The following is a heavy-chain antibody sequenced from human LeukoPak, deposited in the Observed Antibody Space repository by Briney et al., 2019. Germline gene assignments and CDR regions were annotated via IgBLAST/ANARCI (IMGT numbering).Heavy chain of an antibody. V-gene: IGHV3-15*01. Sequence: PGGSLRLSCAASGFTFSNAWMSWVRQAPGKGLEWVGRIKSKTDGGTTDYAAPVKGRFTISRDDSKNTLYLQMNSLKTEDTAVYYRTTHYYDSSEDYWGQGTLVTVSS. CDR1: GFTFSNAW. D-gene: IGHD3-22*01. CDR2: IKSKTDGGTT. CDR3: TTHYYDSSEDY. J-gene: IGHJ4*02.